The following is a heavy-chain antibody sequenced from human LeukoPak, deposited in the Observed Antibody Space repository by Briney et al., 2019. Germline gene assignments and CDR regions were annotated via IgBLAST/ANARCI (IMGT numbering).Heavy chain of an antibody. J-gene: IGHJ4*02. D-gene: IGHD6-19*01. CDR3: ARDRGSSGWYEFDY. V-gene: IGHV3-7*01. CDR1: GFTSSSYW. CDR2: IKQDGSEK. Sequence: GGSLRISCAASGFTSSSYWMSWVRQAPGKGLEWVANIKQDGSEKYYVDSVKGRFTISRDNAKNSLYLQMNSLRAEDTAVYYCARDRGSSGWYEFDYWGQGTLVIVSS.